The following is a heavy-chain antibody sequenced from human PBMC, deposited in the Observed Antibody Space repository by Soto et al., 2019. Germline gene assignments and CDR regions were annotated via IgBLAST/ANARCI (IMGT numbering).Heavy chain of an antibody. V-gene: IGHV4-59*08. CDR1: GGSISSYY. CDR2: IYYSGST. CDR3: ARAWGGNVFDY. D-gene: IGHD3-16*01. J-gene: IGHJ4*02. Sequence: QVQLQESGPGLVKPSETLSLTCTVSGGSISSYYWSWIRQPPGKGLDWIGYIYYSGSTNYNPSLKSRVTISVDTAKNQSSLKLSSVTAADTAVYYCARAWGGNVFDYWGQGTLVTVSS.